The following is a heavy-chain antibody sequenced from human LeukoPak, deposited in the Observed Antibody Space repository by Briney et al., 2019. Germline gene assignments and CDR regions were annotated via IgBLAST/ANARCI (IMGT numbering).Heavy chain of an antibody. CDR3: AKDRYYYDSSGYLDY. CDR1: GFTFSTYG. Sequence: GGSLRLSCAASGFTFSTYGMHWVRQAPGKGLEWVAVIWYDGSNKYYADSVKGRFTISRDNSKDTLYLQMNSLRAEDTAVYYCAKDRYYYDSSGYLDYWGQGTLVTVSS. J-gene: IGHJ4*02. CDR2: IWYDGSNK. V-gene: IGHV3-33*06. D-gene: IGHD3-22*01.